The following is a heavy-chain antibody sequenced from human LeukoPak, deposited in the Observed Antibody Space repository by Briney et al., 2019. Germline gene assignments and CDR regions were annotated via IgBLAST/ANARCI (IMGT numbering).Heavy chain of an antibody. CDR2: IFTRDST. J-gene: IGHJ3*02. CDR3: ARHPPDPDTFDI. CDR1: GDSISSGRYY. V-gene: IGHV4-61*02. Sequence: PSQTLSLTCTLSGDSISSGRYYWSWIRQPAGKGLEWIGRIFTRDSTYYNPSLKSRVTISVDTSKNQFSLKLSSVTAADTAVYYCARHPPDPDTFDIWGQGTMVTVSS.